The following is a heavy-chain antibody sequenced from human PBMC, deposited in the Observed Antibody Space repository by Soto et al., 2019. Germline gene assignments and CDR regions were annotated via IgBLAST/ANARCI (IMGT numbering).Heavy chain of an antibody. V-gene: IGHV3-23*01. D-gene: IGHD6-13*01. J-gene: IGHJ4*02. Sequence: EVQLLESGGGLVQPGGSLRLSCAASGYTFSSYAMSWVRQAPGKGLEWVSAISGSGGSTYYADSVKGRFTISRDNSKNTLYLQMNSLRAEDTAVYYCAKHPESYSRSSGDYWGQGTLVTVSS. CDR2: ISGSGGST. CDR3: AKHPESYSRSSGDY. CDR1: GYTFSSYA.